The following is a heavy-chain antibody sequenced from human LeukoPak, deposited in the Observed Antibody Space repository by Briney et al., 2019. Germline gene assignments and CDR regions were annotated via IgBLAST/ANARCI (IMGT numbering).Heavy chain of an antibody. CDR1: GFTFDDYA. J-gene: IGHJ4*02. CDR2: ISWNSGSI. CDR3: AKAANYYGSGSPPGN. V-gene: IGHV3-9*01. D-gene: IGHD3-10*01. Sequence: GRSLRLSCAASGFTFDDYAMHWVRQAPGKGLEWVSGISWNSGSIGYADPVKGRFTISRDNAKNSLYLQMNSLRAEDTALYYCAKAANYYGSGSPPGNWGQGTLVTVSS.